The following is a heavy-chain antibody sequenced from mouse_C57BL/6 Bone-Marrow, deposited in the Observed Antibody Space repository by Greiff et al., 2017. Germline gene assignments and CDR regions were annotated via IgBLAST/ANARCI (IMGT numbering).Heavy chain of an antibody. CDR1: GYTFTSYW. J-gene: IGHJ4*01. Sequence: QVQLQQSGAELVRPGSSVKLSCKASGYTFTSYWMDWVKQRPGQGLEWIGNIYPSDSETHYNQKFKDKATLTVDKSSSTAYMQLSSLTSEDSAVYYCARREYYDYAYAMDYWGQGTSVTVSS. CDR3: ARREYYDYAYAMDY. CDR2: IYPSDSET. D-gene: IGHD2-4*01. V-gene: IGHV1-61*01.